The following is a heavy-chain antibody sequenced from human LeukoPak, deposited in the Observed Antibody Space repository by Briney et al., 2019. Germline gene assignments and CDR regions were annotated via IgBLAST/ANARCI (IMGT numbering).Heavy chain of an antibody. J-gene: IGHJ4*02. Sequence: SETLSLTCTVSGGPISSNKYYWGWIRQPPGKGLEWIGSIYYSGSTYYNPTLKSRVTIFVDTSKNQFSLKLSSVTAADTAVYYCARAVGGYDYVWGSYRYSFDYWGQGTLVTVSS. V-gene: IGHV4-39*01. CDR2: IYYSGST. CDR3: ARAVGGYDYVWGSYRYSFDY. CDR1: GGPISSNKYY. D-gene: IGHD3-16*02.